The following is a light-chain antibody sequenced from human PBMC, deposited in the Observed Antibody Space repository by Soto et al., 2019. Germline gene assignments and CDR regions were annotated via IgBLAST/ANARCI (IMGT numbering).Light chain of an antibody. V-gene: IGKV3-15*01. J-gene: IGKJ1*01. CDR3: QQYNSWPRT. CDR1: QSVNSN. Sequence: EVFRTQSPSSRSVSTWERATLSCRASQSVNSNLAWYQQKPGQAPRLLIYGASSRATGIPARFSGSGSGTEFTLTITSLQSEDFAVYYCQQYNSWPRTFGQGTKVAIK. CDR2: GAS.